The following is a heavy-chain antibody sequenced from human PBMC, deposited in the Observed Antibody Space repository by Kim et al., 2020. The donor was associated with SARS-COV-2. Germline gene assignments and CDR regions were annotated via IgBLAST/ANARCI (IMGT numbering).Heavy chain of an antibody. CDR2: ISWDGGST. CDR1: GFTFDDYT. V-gene: IGHV3-43*01. J-gene: IGHJ2*01. CDR3: AKDAQRFLEWSFFDL. D-gene: IGHD3-3*01. Sequence: GGSLRLSCAASGFTFDDYTMHWVRQAPGKGLEWVSLISWDGGSTYYADSVKGRFTISRDNSKNSMYLQMNSLRTEDTALYYCAKDAQRFLEWSFFDLWGRGTLVTVSS.